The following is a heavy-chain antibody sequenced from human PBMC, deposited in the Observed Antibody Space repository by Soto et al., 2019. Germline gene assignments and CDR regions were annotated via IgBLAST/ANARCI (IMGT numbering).Heavy chain of an antibody. J-gene: IGHJ4*02. CDR2: ISGGGANT. CDR1: IFTFSTFA. Sequence: EVQLLESGGGLVQPGGSLRLSCAASIFTFSTFAMSWVRQAPGKGLEWVAAISGGGANTYYADSVKGRFTISRDNSKNPLYMKMESLRVEDTAIYFCAKDSYSDFWSGNYYYFDFWGQGTLVTVSS. D-gene: IGHD3-3*01. CDR3: AKDSYSDFWSGNYYYFDF. V-gene: IGHV3-23*01.